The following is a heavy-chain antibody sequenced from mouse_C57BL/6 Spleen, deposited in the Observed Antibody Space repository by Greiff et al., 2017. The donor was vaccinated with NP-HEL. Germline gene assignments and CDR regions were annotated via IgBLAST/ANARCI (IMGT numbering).Heavy chain of an antibody. CDR2: ISYDGSN. Sequence: EVQLQESGPGLVKPSQSLSLTCSVTGYSITSGYYWNWIRQFPGNKLEWMGYISYDGSNNYNPSLKNRISITRDTSKNQFFLKLNSVTTEDTATYYCAREDYGSSEAWFVYWGQGTLVTVSA. V-gene: IGHV3-6*01. J-gene: IGHJ3*01. CDR1: GYSITSGYY. D-gene: IGHD1-1*01. CDR3: AREDYGSSEAWFVY.